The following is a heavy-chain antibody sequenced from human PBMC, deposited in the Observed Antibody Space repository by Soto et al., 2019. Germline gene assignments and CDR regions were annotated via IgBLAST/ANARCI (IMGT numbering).Heavy chain of an antibody. CDR3: ARVGQNTEYYYYYYGMDV. CDR1: GYTFTSYG. Sequence: ASVKVSCKASGYTFTSYGISWVRQAPGQGLEWMGWISAYNGNTNYAQKLQGRVTMTTDTSTSTAYMELRSLRSDDTAVYYCARVGQNTEYYYYYYGMDVWGQGTTVTVSS. CDR2: ISAYNGNT. D-gene: IGHD2-8*02. V-gene: IGHV1-18*01. J-gene: IGHJ6*02.